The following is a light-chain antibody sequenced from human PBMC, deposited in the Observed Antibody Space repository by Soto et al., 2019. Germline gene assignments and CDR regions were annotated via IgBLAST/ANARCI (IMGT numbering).Light chain of an antibody. CDR2: DAS. J-gene: IGKJ3*01. CDR1: QSVSTY. V-gene: IGKV3-11*01. CDR3: QQRADWPAT. Sequence: EIVLTQSPATLSLSPGRRAILSCRASQSVSTYLAWYQQKPGQAPRLLIFDASNRATGIPARFSGSGSGTDFTLTISSLEPEDFAVYYCQQRADWPATFGPGTKVDIK.